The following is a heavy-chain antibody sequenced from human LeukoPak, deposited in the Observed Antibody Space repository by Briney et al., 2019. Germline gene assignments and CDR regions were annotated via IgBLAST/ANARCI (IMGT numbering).Heavy chain of an antibody. D-gene: IGHD1-1*01. CDR2: INHSGST. Sequence: PSETLSLTCAVYGGSFSGYYWSWIRQPPGEGLEWIGEINHSGSTNYNPSLKSRVTISVDTSKNQFSLKLSSVTAADTAVYYCARGQLERGLDYWGQGTLVTVSS. J-gene: IGHJ4*02. V-gene: IGHV4-34*01. CDR3: ARGQLERGLDY. CDR1: GGSFSGYY.